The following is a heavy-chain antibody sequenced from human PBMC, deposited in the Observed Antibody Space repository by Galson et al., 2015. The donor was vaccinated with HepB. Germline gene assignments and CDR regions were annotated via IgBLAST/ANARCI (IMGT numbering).Heavy chain of an antibody. J-gene: IGHJ6*03. D-gene: IGHD6-13*01. CDR1: GFTFSSYG. CDR3: AKDGSQQLATLIFYYYMDV. Sequence: SLRLSCAASGFTFSSYGMHWVRQAPGKGLEWVAVISYDGSNKYYADSVKGRFTISRDNSKNTLYLQMNSLRAEDTAVYYCAKDGSQQLATLIFYYYMDVWGKGTTVTVSS. CDR2: ISYDGSNK. V-gene: IGHV3-30*18.